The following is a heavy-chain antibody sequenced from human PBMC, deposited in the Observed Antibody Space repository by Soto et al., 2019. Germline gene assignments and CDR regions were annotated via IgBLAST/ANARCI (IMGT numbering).Heavy chain of an antibody. V-gene: IGHV4-31*03. D-gene: IGHD3-22*01. Sequence: SETLSLTCPVSGCSISSGCYYWSWIRQHPGKGLEWIGYIYYIGSTYYNPSLKSRVTISVDTSKNQFSLKLSSVTAADTAVYYCARVGPRNYYDSSGYYYYFDYWGQGTLVTVSS. J-gene: IGHJ4*02. CDR1: GCSISSGCYY. CDR2: IYYIGST. CDR3: ARVGPRNYYDSSGYYYYFDY.